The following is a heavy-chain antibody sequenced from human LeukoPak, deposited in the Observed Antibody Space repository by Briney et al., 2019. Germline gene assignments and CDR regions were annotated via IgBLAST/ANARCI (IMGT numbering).Heavy chain of an antibody. CDR1: GFTFSYYS. V-gene: IGHV3-48*01. Sequence: LSGGSLRLSCAASGFTFSYYSMNWVRQAPGKGLEWVSYITSSSSTIYYADSVKGRFTMSRDNAKHSLHLQMNSLRAEDTAIYYCARDQPSEFGSSYMDYWGQGILVTVSS. CDR3: ARDQPSEFGSSYMDY. J-gene: IGHJ4*02. D-gene: IGHD6-13*01. CDR2: ITSSSSTI.